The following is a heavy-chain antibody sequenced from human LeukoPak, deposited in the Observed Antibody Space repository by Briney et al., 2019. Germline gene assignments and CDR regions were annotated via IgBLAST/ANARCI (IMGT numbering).Heavy chain of an antibody. D-gene: IGHD6-19*01. CDR3: ARGCGWYVWGLDY. V-gene: IGHV4-34*01. J-gene: IGHJ4*02. Sequence: SETLSLTCAVSGGSFSGYYWSWIRQPPGKGLEWIGEINHSGSTNYNPSLKSRVTISVGTSKNQFSLKLSSVTAADTAVYYCARGCGWYVWGLDYWGQGTLVTVSS. CDR2: INHSGST. CDR1: GGSFSGYY.